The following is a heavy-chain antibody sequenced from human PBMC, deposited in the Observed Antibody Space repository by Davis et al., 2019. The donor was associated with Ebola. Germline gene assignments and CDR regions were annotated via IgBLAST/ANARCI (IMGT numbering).Heavy chain of an antibody. V-gene: IGHV4-34*01. CDR1: GGSFSGYY. CDR3: ARGGVIAAAGNDDFYYYHGMDV. J-gene: IGHJ6*02. Sequence: MPSETLSLTCAVYGGSFSGYYWSWIRQPPGKGLEWIGEINHSGSTNYNPSLKSRVTISVDTSKNQFSLKLSSVTAADTAVYYCARGGVIAAAGNDDFYYYHGMDVWGQGTTVTVSS. CDR2: INHSGST. D-gene: IGHD6-13*01.